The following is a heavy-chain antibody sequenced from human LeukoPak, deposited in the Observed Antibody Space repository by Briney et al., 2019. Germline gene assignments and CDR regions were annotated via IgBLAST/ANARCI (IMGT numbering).Heavy chain of an antibody. CDR2: IYYSGST. J-gene: IGHJ3*02. V-gene: IGHV4-59*01. D-gene: IGHD3-22*01. Sequence: SETLSLTCTVSGGSISSYYWSWIRQPPGKGLEWIGYIYYSGSTNYNPSLKSRVTISVDTSKNQFSLKLSSVTAADTAVYYCARDFVGKGSSGLAFDIWGQGTMVTVSS. CDR1: GGSISSYY. CDR3: ARDFVGKGSSGLAFDI.